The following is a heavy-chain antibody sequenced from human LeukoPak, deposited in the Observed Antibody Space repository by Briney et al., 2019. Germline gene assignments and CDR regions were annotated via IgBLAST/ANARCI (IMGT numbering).Heavy chain of an antibody. CDR2: MYYSGST. D-gene: IGHD3-10*01. CDR1: GGSISSSSYY. V-gene: IGHV4-39*01. J-gene: IGHJ6*02. CDR3: ARAGSGSYYAGHYYYAMDV. Sequence: PSETLSLTCTVSGGSISSSSYYWGWIRQPPGKGLEWIGSMYYSGSTYYNPSLKSRVTISVEKSKKQFSLKLSSVTAADTAVYYCARAGSGSYYAGHYYYAMDVWGQGTTVTVSS.